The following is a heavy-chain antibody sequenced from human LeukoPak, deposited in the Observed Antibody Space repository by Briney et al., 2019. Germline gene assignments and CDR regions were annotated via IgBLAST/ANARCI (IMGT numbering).Heavy chain of an antibody. Sequence: GGSLRLSCTASGFTFSSYDMHWVRQAPGKGLEWVAFIRYDGSNKYYADSVKGRFTISRDNSKNTLYLQMNSLRAEDTAVYYCAKDTSYDSSGYYYFDYWGQGTLVTVSS. CDR1: GFTFSSYD. CDR2: IRYDGSNK. CDR3: AKDTSYDSSGYYYFDY. D-gene: IGHD3-22*01. J-gene: IGHJ4*02. V-gene: IGHV3-30*02.